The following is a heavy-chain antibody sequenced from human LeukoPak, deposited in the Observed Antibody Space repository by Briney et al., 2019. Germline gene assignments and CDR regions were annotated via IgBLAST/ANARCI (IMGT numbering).Heavy chain of an antibody. D-gene: IGHD6-6*01. CDR3: ARGGIAARFAY. CDR1: GFTFSSYE. CDR2: ISSGSSSI. J-gene: IGHJ4*02. Sequence: GGSLRLSCAASGFTFSSYEMNWVRQAPGKGLEWVSYISSGSSSIFYADSVKGRFTISRDNAKNSLYLQMNSLRVEDTAVHYCARGGIAARFAYWGQGTLVTVSS. V-gene: IGHV3-48*03.